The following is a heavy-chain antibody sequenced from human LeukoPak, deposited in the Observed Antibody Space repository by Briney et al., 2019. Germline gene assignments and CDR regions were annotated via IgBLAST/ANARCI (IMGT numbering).Heavy chain of an antibody. D-gene: IGHD3-3*01. J-gene: IGHJ6*03. CDR1: GFTFSNYW. Sequence: GGSLRLSCAASGFTFSNYWMTWVRQAPGKGLEWVADIKQDGSEKLYVKSVRGRFTISRDNAQMSLFLQMNSLRAEDTAVYYCARDNGVVHGVYYMDVWGKGTTVTVS. V-gene: IGHV3-7*01. CDR3: ARDNGVVHGVYYMDV. CDR2: IKQDGSEK.